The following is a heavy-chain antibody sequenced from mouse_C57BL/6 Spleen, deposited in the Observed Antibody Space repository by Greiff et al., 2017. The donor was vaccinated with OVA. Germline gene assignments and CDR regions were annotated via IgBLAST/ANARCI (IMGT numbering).Heavy chain of an antibody. J-gene: IGHJ3*01. CDR2: INPYNGDT. CDR1: GYSFTGYF. D-gene: IGHD2-4*01. V-gene: IGHV1-20*01. Sequence: VQLKESGPELVKPGDSVKISCKASGYSFTGYFMNWVMQSHGKSLEWIGRINPYNGDTFYNQKFKGKATLTVDKSSSTAHMELRSLTSEDSAVYYCAREADYDYDAWFAYWGQGTLVTVSA. CDR3: AREADYDYDAWFAY.